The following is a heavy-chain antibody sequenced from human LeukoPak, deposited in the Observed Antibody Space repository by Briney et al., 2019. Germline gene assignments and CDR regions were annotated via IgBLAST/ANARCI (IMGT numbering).Heavy chain of an antibody. CDR1: GYAFTSYY. CDR2: INPSGGST. J-gene: IGHJ6*03. V-gene: IGHV1-46*01. CDR3: ARAGLYYYYYMDV. Sequence: ASVKVSCKASGYAFTSYYMHWVRQAPGQGLEWMGIINPSGGSTSYAQKFQGRVTMTRDMSTSTVYMELSSLRSEDTAVYYCARAGLYYYYYMDVWGKGTTVTVSS.